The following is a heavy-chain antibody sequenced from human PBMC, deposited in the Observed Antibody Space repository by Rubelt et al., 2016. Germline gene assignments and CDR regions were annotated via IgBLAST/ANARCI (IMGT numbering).Heavy chain of an antibody. CDR2: TTDNGLDK. V-gene: IGHV3-23*01. Sequence: EVQVLESGGGLVQPGGSLRLSCAASGFTFSNSAMTWVRQAPGKGLEWVSCTTDNGLDKYYADSVKGRFAISSDKSKSTHYLKINSLRPEETAGYFCARGGHYSFMDGWGKGTTVTVSS. D-gene: IGHD5-12*01. CDR1: GFTFSNSA. J-gene: IGHJ6*03. CDR3: ARGGHYSFMDG.